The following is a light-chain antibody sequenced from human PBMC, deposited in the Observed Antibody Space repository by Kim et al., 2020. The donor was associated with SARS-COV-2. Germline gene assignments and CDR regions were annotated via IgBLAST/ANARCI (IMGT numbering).Light chain of an antibody. Sequence: QSVLTQPPSVSGAPGQRVTISCTGSSSNIGAGYDVHWYQQLPGTPPKLLIYCYSNRPSGVPDRFSVSKSGTSASLAITGLQAEDEADYYCQSYDSSLSGSVFGGGTQLTVL. CDR2: CYS. J-gene: IGLJ7*01. V-gene: IGLV1-40*01. CDR1: SSNIGAGYD. CDR3: QSYDSSLSGSV.